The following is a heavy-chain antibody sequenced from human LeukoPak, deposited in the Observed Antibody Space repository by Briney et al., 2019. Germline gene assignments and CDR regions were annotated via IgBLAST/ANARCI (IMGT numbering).Heavy chain of an antibody. CDR3: AKELHGSGNYAFDY. CDR2: VSVNGGTT. V-gene: IGHV3-23*01. D-gene: IGHD3-10*01. Sequence: GGSLRLSCAASGFTFSSCALSGVRQAPGKGLEWVSIVSVNGGTTYYADSVKGRFTISRDNSKNTLYLQMNSLRAEDTAVYFCAKELHGSGNYAFDYWGQGTLVTVSS. CDR1: GFTFSSCA. J-gene: IGHJ4*02.